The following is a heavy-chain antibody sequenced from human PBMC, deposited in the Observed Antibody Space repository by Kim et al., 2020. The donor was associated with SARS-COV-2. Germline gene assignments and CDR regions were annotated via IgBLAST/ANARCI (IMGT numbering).Heavy chain of an antibody. V-gene: IGHV3-49*04. J-gene: IGHJ4*02. CDR3: TRDQVSGSGWYGPFELPFDY. CDR1: GFTFGDYA. D-gene: IGHD6-19*01. Sequence: GGSLRLSCTASGFTFGDYAMSWVRQAPGKGLEWVGFIRSKAYGGTTEYAASVKGRFTISRDDSKSIAYLQMNSLKTEDTAVYYCTRDQVSGSGWYGPFELPFDYWGQGTLVTVSS. CDR2: IRSKAYGGTT.